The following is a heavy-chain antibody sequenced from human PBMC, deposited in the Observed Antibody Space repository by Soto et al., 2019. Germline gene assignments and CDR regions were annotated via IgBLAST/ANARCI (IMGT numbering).Heavy chain of an antibody. V-gene: IGHV3-30*18. CDR1: GFTFSSYA. D-gene: IGHD3-10*01. CDR3: AKDRLMIRAVLISYGMDV. J-gene: IGHJ6*02. Sequence: QVQLVESGGGVVQPGRSLRLSCAASGFTFSSYAMHWVRQAPGKGLEWVAIISNDGTNKHYVDSVEGRFTISRDNSKNTLYLQVNSLRAEDTAVYYCAKDRLMIRAVLISYGMDVWGQGTTVTVSS. CDR2: ISNDGTNK.